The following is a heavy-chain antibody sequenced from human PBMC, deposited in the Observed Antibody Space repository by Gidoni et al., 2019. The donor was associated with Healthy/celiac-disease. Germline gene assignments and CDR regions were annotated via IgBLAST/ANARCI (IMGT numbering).Heavy chain of an antibody. J-gene: IGHJ4*02. D-gene: IGHD3-22*01. CDR2: IYSGGST. CDR3: ARDGDYYDSSGYFRE. Sequence: EVQLVESGGGLIQPGGSLGLSCAASGFTVSSNYMSWVRQAPGKGLEWGSVIYSGGSTYYADSVKGRFTISRDNSKNTLYLQMNSLRAEDTAVYYCARDGDYYDSSGYFREWGQGTLVTVSS. V-gene: IGHV3-53*01. CDR1: GFTVSSNY.